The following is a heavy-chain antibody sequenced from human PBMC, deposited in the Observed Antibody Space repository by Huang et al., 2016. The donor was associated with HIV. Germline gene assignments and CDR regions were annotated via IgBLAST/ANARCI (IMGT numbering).Heavy chain of an antibody. D-gene: IGHD4-4*01. J-gene: IGHJ4*02. V-gene: IGHV1-69*13. CDR2: LRPVCDSP. Sequence: QVQLLQSGAEVKKPGSSVKVSCKASGGPFRSSSIAWVRQAPGQGLEGRASLRPVCDSPNDAQKLQGRVRGTAEESTSTVYMELRDLRPDDTAVYFCARGSLEYSVSSSLDYWGQGTHVTVSS. CDR3: ARGSLEYSVSSSLDY. CDR1: GGPFRSSS.